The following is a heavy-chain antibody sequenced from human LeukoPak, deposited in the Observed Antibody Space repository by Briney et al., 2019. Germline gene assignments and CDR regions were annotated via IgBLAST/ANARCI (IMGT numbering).Heavy chain of an antibody. V-gene: IGHV3-13*01. J-gene: IGHJ6*02. CDR1: GFTFSSYD. D-gene: IGHD3-10*01. CDR2: IGTAGDT. Sequence: GGSLRLSCAASGFTFSSYDMHWGRQATGKGLEWVSAIGTAGDTYYPGSVKGRLTISRENAKNSLYLQMSSLRAGDAAVYYCARAGGHGMDVWGQGTTVTVSS. CDR3: ARAGGHGMDV.